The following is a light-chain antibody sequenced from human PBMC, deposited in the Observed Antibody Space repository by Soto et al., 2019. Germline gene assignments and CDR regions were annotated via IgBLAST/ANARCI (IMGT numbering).Light chain of an antibody. CDR1: QSVSTF. Sequence: EIVLTQFPATLSLSPGERATLSYRASQSVSTFLAWYQQKPGQAPRLVVYDASKRATGIPARFSGSGSGTDFTLTISSLEPEDFAVYYCQQRSSWRVTFGGGTKVEIK. J-gene: IGKJ4*01. CDR2: DAS. V-gene: IGKV3-11*01. CDR3: QQRSSWRVT.